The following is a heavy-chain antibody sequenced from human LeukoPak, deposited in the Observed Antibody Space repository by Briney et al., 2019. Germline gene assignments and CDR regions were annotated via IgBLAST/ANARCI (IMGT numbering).Heavy chain of an antibody. J-gene: IGHJ3*02. Sequence: PSETLSLTCTVSGGSISSGDYYWSWLRQPPGKGLEWIGYIYCSGSTYYNPTLKSRVTISVDTSKNQFSLKLSSVTAADTAVYDCARTPNRPTRMVRGDPGAFDIWGQGTMVTVSS. D-gene: IGHD3-10*01. CDR1: GGSISSGDYY. CDR3: ARTPNRPTRMVRGDPGAFDI. CDR2: IYCSGST. V-gene: IGHV4-30-4*01.